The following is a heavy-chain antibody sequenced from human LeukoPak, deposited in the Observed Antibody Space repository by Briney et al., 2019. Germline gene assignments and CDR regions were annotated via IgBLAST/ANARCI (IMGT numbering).Heavy chain of an antibody. CDR1: GFTFSNYA. CDR3: ARDPNGDYVGAFDFQR. D-gene: IGHD4-17*01. CDR2: ISGVGP. Sequence: PGGSLRLSCAASGFTFSNYALTWVRQAPGRGLGWVSSISGVGPYYADSVKGRFSISRDNYKNTLYLQMGSLRAEDTAVYYCARDPNGDYVGAFDFQRWGQGTLVTVSS. J-gene: IGHJ1*01. V-gene: IGHV3-23*01.